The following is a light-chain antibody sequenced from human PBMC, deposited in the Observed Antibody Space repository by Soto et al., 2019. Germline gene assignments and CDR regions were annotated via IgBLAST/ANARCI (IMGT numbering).Light chain of an antibody. CDR1: STDVGAYRY. CDR3: CSYAGSYTFDV. J-gene: IGLJ1*01. Sequence: QSVLTQPRSVSGSPGQSVTISCTGTSTDVGAYRYVSWYQQHPGKAPKLLIYDVTKRPSGVPDRFSGSKSGNTASLTISGLQAEDEDDYYCCSYAGSYTFDVFGTGTKVT. CDR2: DVT. V-gene: IGLV2-11*01.